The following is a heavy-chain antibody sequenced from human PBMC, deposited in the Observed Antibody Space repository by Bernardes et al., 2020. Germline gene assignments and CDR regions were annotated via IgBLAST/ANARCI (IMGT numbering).Heavy chain of an antibody. CDR2: INHSGST. D-gene: IGHD2-15*01. V-gene: IGHV4-34*01. J-gene: IGHJ5*02. CDR1: GGSFSGYY. CDR3: ARAGHCSGGSCYKSRPPYNWFDP. Sequence: SETLSLTCAVYGGSFSGYYWSWIRQPPGKGLEWIGEINHSGSTNYNPSLKSRVTISVDTSKNQFSLKLSPVTAADTAVYYCARAGHCSGGSCYKSRPPYNWFDPWGQGTLVTVSS.